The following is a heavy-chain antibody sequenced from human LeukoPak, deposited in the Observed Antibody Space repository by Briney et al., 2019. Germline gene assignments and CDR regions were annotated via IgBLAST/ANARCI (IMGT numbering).Heavy chain of an antibody. CDR3: AKERLWSGELLFVGMDV. Sequence: PGGSLRLSCAASGFTFSSYAMSWVRQAPGKGLEWVAFISDDGSNKYYADSVKGRFTISRDNSKNTLYLQMNSLRPEDTAVYYCAKERLWSGELLFVGMDVWGQGTTVTVSS. D-gene: IGHD3-10*01. V-gene: IGHV3-30*04. CDR2: ISDDGSNK. J-gene: IGHJ6*02. CDR1: GFTFSSYA.